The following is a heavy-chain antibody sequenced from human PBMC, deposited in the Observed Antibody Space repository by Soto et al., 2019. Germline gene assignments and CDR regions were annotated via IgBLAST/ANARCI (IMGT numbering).Heavy chain of an antibody. CDR1: GGTFSSYA. V-gene: IGHV1-69*13. Sequence: SVKVSCKASGGTFSSYAISWVRQAPGQGLEWMGGIIPIFGTANYAQKFQGRVTITADESTSTAYMELSSLRSEDTAVYYCARGETTMVRGVINYFDYWGQGTLVTVSS. D-gene: IGHD3-10*01. CDR3: ARGETTMVRGVINYFDY. CDR2: IIPIFGTA. J-gene: IGHJ4*02.